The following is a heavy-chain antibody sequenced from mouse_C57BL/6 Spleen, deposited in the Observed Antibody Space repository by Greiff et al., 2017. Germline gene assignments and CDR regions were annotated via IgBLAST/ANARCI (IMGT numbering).Heavy chain of an antibody. CDR2: ISRGSGTI. D-gene: IGHD1-1*01. J-gene: IGHJ2*01. V-gene: IGHV5-17*01. CDR1: GFTFSDYG. CDR3: ASAIYDCSSGSPFDY. Sequence: EVKLMESGGGLVKPGGSLKLSCAASGFTFSDYGMHWVRQAPEKGLEWVAYISRGSGTIYYADTVKGRYTISIDNAKNTIFLQMTSLRSEDTAMYYCASAIYDCSSGSPFDYWGQGTTLTVSS.